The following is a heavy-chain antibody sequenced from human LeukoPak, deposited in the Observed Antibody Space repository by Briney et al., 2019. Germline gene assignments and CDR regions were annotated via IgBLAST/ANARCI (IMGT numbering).Heavy chain of an antibody. CDR3: TTVGSGSYSIDY. Sequence: PGGSLRLSCAASGFTFSNAWMRWVRQAPGKGLEWVGGIKSKTDGGTTDYTAPVKGRFTISKDDSKNTLYLQMNSLKTEDTAVYYCTTVGSGSYSIDYWGQGTLVTVSS. CDR2: IKSKTDGGTT. D-gene: IGHD3-10*01. J-gene: IGHJ4*02. V-gene: IGHV3-15*01. CDR1: GFTFSNAW.